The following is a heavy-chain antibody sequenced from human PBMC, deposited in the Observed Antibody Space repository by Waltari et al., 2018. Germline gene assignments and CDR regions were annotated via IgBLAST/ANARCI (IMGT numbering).Heavy chain of an antibody. J-gene: IGHJ5*02. CDR3: ARDRGRGLYLDT. Sequence: QLQLQESGPGLVKPSGTWSPSCAVHGASVAGTYWWSWVRQSPQRGLEWIGQVHGSGKTNYNPSFASRVTTSLDASNNRFSLRVTSATAADTAVYYCARDRGRGLYLDTWGPGTLVTVSP. CDR2: VHGSGKT. CDR1: GASVAGTYW. V-gene: IGHV4-4*02. D-gene: IGHD2-15*01.